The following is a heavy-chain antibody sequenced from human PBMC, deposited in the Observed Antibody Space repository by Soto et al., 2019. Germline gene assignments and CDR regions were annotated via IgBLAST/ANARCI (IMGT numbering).Heavy chain of an antibody. V-gene: IGHV3-23*01. CDR1: GFTFSSYA. J-gene: IGHJ3*01. CDR2: ISDAAGSA. D-gene: IGHD4-17*01. Sequence: GGSLRLSCVASGFTFSSYAMSWVRQVPGKGLEWVSTISDAAGSAYYVDSVKGRFTIPRDNSKKTLYLQMNSLRAEDSAVYNCARAYGGKRGDAPDLWGPGTMVTVPS. CDR3: ARAYGGKRGDAPDL.